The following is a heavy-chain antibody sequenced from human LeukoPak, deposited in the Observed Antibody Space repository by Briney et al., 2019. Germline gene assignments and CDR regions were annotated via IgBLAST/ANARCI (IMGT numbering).Heavy chain of an antibody. CDR1: EGTFGAYS. CDR3: AAGRRLGELFFDY. CDR2: INPIFNIL. V-gene: IGHV1-69*13. D-gene: IGHD3-10*01. J-gene: IGHJ4*02. Sequence: SVKVSCKASEGTFGAYSVDWVRQAPGQGLDWVGGINPIFNILYYAQNFQGRVTITADESTNTAYLELDSLKHDDTAVYYCAAGRRLGELFFDYWGPGTLVTVSS.